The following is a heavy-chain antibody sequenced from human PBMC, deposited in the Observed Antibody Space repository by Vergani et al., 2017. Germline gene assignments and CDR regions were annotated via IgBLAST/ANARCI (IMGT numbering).Heavy chain of an antibody. CDR2: IYYSGST. J-gene: IGHJ3*02. CDR1: GGSISSYY. CDR3: ARHSYDFWSGYGDAFDI. V-gene: IGHV4-59*08. D-gene: IGHD3-3*01. Sequence: QVQLQESGPGLVKPSETLSLTCTVSGGSISSYYWSWIRQPPGKGLEWIGYIYYSGSTNYNPSLKSRVTISVDTSKNQFSLKLSSVTAADTAVYYCARHSYDFWSGYGDAFDIWGQGTMVTVSS.